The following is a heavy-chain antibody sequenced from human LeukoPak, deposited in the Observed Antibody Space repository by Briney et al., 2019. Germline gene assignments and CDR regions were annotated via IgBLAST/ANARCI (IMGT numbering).Heavy chain of an antibody. CDR3: ARATVRGVIIGSDAFDI. D-gene: IGHD3-10*01. J-gene: IGHJ3*02. Sequence: SETLSLTCTVAGGSISSYYWSWIRQPPGKGLEWIGYIYYSGSTNYNPSLKSRVTISVDTSNIQFSLKLSSVTAADTAVYYCARATVRGVIIGSDAFDILGQGTMVTVSS. CDR2: IYYSGST. V-gene: IGHV4-59*08. CDR1: GGSISSYY.